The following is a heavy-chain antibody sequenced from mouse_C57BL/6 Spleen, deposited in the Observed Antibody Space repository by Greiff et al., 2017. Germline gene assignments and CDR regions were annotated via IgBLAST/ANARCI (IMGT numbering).Heavy chain of an antibody. D-gene: IGHD3-3*01. CDR2: ISSGSSTI. Sequence: EVKLVESGGGLVKPGGSLKLSCAASGFTFCDYGMHWVRQAPEKGLEWVAYISSGSSTIYYADTVKGRVTISRDNAKTTLFLQMASRRSEATAMSYCAKGTAYYIDYWGQGTTLTVSS. CDR3: AKGTAYYIDY. V-gene: IGHV5-17*01. CDR1: GFTFCDYG. J-gene: IGHJ2*01.